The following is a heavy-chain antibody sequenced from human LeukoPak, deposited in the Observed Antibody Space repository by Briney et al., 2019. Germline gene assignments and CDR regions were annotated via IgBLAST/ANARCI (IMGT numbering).Heavy chain of an antibody. V-gene: IGHV3-66*01. CDR2: IYSGGST. CDR1: GFTVSSNY. CDR3: ARDFGSYYTSDWFDP. J-gene: IGHJ5*02. D-gene: IGHD1-26*01. Sequence: GGSLRLSCAASGFTVSSNYMSWVRQAPGKGLGWVSVIYSGGSTYYADSVKGRFTISRDNSKNTLYLQMNSLRAEDTAVYYCARDFGSYYTSDWFDPWGQGTLVTVSS.